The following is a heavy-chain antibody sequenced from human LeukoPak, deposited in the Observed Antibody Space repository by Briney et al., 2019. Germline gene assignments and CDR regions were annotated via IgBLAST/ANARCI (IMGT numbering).Heavy chain of an antibody. CDR1: GYDFTKYA. CDR3: ARGIWSTTLTAYCLDY. J-gene: IGHJ4*02. V-gene: IGHV1-3*03. CDR2: IDAGNGRT. D-gene: IGHD2-21*02. Sequence: ASVKVSCKASGYDFTKYAVQWVRPAAGQRVEWIGWIDAGNGRTKYSQDFQGRVTITRDTSASIAYMELSSLRSDDMAVYYCARGIWSTTLTAYCLDYWGQGTLVTVSS.